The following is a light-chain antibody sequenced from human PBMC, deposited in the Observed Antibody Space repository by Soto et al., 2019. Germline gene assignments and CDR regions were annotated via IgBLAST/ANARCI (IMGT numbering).Light chain of an antibody. J-gene: IGKJ1*01. CDR2: AAS. CDR1: QGIRND. Sequence: DIQMTQSPSSLSASVGDRVIITCRASQGIRNDLGWYQQKPGKAPKRLIYAASSLQSGGPSRFSGSGSGTEYTLSVRSLPPEDFATCSVLQHNSDPPTFGLGTKVEIK. V-gene: IGKV1-17*01. CDR3: LQHNSDPPT.